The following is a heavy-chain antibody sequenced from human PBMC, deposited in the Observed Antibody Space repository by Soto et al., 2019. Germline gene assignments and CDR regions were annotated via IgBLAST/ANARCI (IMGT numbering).Heavy chain of an antibody. CDR2: ISYDGNNK. CDR3: AKDKDLGAAEYSFDY. D-gene: IGHD1-26*01. J-gene: IGHJ4*02. Sequence: PGGSLRLSCAASGLTFSSYGMHWVRQAPGKGLEWVAVISYDGNNKYYADSVKGRFTISRDNSKNTLYLQMNSLRAEDTAVYYCAKDKDLGAAEYSFDYWGQGTLVTVSS. V-gene: IGHV3-30*18. CDR1: GLTFSSYG.